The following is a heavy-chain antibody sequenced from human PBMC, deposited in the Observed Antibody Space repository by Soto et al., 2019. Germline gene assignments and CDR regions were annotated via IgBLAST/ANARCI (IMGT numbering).Heavy chain of an antibody. CDR3: ATTQRFLGLPLRFDP. CDR1: GYTFTSYG. J-gene: IGHJ5*02. D-gene: IGHD3-3*01. V-gene: IGHV1-18*01. CDR2: ISAYNGNT. Sequence: QVQLVQSGAEVKKPGASVKVSCKASGYTFTSYGISWVRQAPGQGLEWMGWISAYNGNTNYAQKLQGRVTMTTDTSTSKAYMELRSLRSADTAVYYCATTQRFLGLPLRFDPWGQGTLSPSPQ.